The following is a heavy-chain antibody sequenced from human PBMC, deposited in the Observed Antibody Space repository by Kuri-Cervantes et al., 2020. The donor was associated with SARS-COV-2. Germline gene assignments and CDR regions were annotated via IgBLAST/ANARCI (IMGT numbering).Heavy chain of an antibody. Sequence: SVKVSCKASGGTFSSYAISWVRQAPGQGLEWMGGIIPIFGTANYAQKLQGRVTMTTDTSTSTAYMELRSLRSDDTAVYYCARTKITIFGVVSSRFDPWGQGTLVTVSS. V-gene: IGHV1-69*05. CDR2: IIPIFGTA. CDR3: ARTKITIFGVVSSRFDP. J-gene: IGHJ5*02. D-gene: IGHD3-3*01. CDR1: GGTFSSYA.